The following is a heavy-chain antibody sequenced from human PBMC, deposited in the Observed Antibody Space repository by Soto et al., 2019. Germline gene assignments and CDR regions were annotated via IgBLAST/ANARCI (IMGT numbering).Heavy chain of an antibody. CDR1: GGTFSSYA. CDR3: ASYYYYDSSGYSGLVDY. Sequence: QVQLVQSGAEVKKPGASVKVSCKASGGTFSSYAISWVRQAPGQGLEWMGGIIPIFGTANYAQKFQGRVTMTADESTSTAYMELSRLRSEDTAVYYCASYYYYDSSGYSGLVDYWGQGTLGTVSS. V-gene: IGHV1-69*01. D-gene: IGHD3-22*01. J-gene: IGHJ4*02. CDR2: IIPIFGTA.